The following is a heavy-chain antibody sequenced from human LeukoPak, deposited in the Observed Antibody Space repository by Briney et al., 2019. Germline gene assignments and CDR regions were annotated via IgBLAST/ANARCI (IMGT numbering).Heavy chain of an antibody. Sequence: VASVKVSCKASGYTFTGYYMHWVRQAPGQGLEWMGWINPNSGGTNYAQKFQGRVTMTRDTSISTAYMELSRLRSDDTAVYYCAREGLVSSSYSSGPLDYFDYWGQGTLVTVSS. V-gene: IGHV1-2*02. CDR1: GYTFTGYY. CDR3: AREGLVSSSYSSGPLDYFDY. CDR2: INPNSGGT. D-gene: IGHD3-22*01. J-gene: IGHJ4*02.